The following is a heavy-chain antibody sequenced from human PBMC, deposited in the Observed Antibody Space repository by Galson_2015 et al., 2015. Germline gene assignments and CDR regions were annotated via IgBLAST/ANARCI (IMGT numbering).Heavy chain of an antibody. CDR1: GYTFTSYA. Sequence: SVKVSCKASGYTFTSYAMHWVRQAPGRRLEWMGWINAGNGNTKYSQKFQGRVTITRDASASTAYMELSSLRSEDTAVYYCARDRSRYCSSTSCYANFFYYYYMDVWGKGTTVTVSS. CDR2: INAGNGNT. J-gene: IGHJ6*03. CDR3: ARDRSRYCSSTSCYANFFYYYYMDV. V-gene: IGHV1-3*01. D-gene: IGHD2-2*01.